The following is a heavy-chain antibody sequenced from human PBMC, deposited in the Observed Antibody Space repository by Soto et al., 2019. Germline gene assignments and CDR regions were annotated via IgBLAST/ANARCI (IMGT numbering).Heavy chain of an antibody. D-gene: IGHD5-12*01. CDR2: IIPILGIA. Sequence: QVQLVQSGAEVKKPGSSVKVSCKASGGTFSSYTISWVRQAPGQGLEWMGRIIPILGIANYAQKFQGRVTITADKTTSPAYMELSSLSSEDTAGYYCARVGLSGYDYYFDYWGQGTLVTVSS. V-gene: IGHV1-69*02. J-gene: IGHJ4*02. CDR1: GGTFSSYT. CDR3: ARVGLSGYDYYFDY.